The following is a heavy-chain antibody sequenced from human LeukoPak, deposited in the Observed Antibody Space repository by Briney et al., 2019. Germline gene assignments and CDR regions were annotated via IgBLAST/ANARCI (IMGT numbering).Heavy chain of an antibody. J-gene: IGHJ4*02. CDR1: GFTFSSYG. Sequence: GGSLRLSCAASGFTFSSYGTSWVRQAPGKGLEWVSAISGSGGSTYYADSVKGRFTISRDNSKNTLYLQMNSLRAEDTAVYYCAKGGRDYDILTGYRRSYFDYWGQGTLVTVSS. CDR2: ISGSGGST. D-gene: IGHD3-9*01. CDR3: AKGGRDYDILTGYRRSYFDY. V-gene: IGHV3-23*01.